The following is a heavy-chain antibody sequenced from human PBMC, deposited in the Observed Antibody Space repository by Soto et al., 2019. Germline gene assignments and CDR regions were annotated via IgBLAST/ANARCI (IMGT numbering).Heavy chain of an antibody. CDR2: IYYSGST. CDR3: AREGGDGVDY. V-gene: IGHV4-31*03. CDR1: GGSISSGSYY. J-gene: IGHJ4*02. Sequence: QVQLRESGPGLVTPSQTLSLTCTVSGGSISSGSYYWSWIRQHPGKCLEWIGYIYYSGSTYYNPSLKSRVTISLDASKNQFSMKLSSVTAAGPAVYYCAREGGDGVDYWCQGTLVTVSS. D-gene: IGHD3-16*01.